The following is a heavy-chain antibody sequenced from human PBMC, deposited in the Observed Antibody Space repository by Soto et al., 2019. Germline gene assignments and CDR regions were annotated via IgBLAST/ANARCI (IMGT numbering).Heavy chain of an antibody. D-gene: IGHD3-3*01. J-gene: IGHJ6*04. CDR2: IYYSGST. CDR1: GGSISSSSYY. Sequence: SETLSLTCTVSGGSISSSSYYWGWIRQPPGKGLEWIGSIYYSGSTYYNPSLKSRVTISVDTSKNQFSLKLNSVTAADTAVYYCARISYYDFWSGYYGDYYGMDVWGKGTTVTVSS. CDR3: ARISYYDFWSGYYGDYYGMDV. V-gene: IGHV4-39*01.